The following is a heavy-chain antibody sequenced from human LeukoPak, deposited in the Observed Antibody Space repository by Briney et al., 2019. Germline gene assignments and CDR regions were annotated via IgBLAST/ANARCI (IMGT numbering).Heavy chain of an antibody. Sequence: ASVKVSCKASGYTFTSYYMHWVRQAPGQGLEWMGWINPNSGGTNYAQKFQGRVTMTRDTSISTAYMELSRLRSDDTAVYYCAREGYDSSGYYYHDAFDIWGQGTMVTVSS. CDR2: INPNSGGT. CDR1: GYTFTSYY. CDR3: AREGYDSSGYYYHDAFDI. V-gene: IGHV1-2*02. J-gene: IGHJ3*02. D-gene: IGHD3-22*01.